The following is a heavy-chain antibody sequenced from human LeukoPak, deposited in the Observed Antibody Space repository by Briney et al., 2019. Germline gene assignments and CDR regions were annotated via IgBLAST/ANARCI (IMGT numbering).Heavy chain of an antibody. J-gene: IGHJ6*02. Sequence: SVKVSCKASGGTFSSYAISWVRQAPGQGLEWMGRIIPILGIANYAQKFQGRVTMTRDTSTSTDYMELSRLRSDDTAVYYCARNYDFWSGNSYYYYGMDVWGQGTTVTVSS. V-gene: IGHV1-69*04. CDR2: IIPILGIA. D-gene: IGHD3-3*01. CDR1: GGTFSSYA. CDR3: ARNYDFWSGNSYYYYGMDV.